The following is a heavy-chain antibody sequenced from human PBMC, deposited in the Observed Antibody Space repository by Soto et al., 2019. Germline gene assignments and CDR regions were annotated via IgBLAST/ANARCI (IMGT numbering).Heavy chain of an antibody. V-gene: IGHV4-31*03. CDR3: ATRHITIFGVVKRDAFDI. D-gene: IGHD3-3*01. CDR2: IYYSGST. CDR1: GGSISSGGYY. J-gene: IGHJ3*02. Sequence: SETLSLTCTVSGGSISSGGYYWSWIRQHPGKGLEWIGYIYYSGSTYYNPSLKSRVTISVDTSKNQFSLKLSSVTAADTAVYYCATRHITIFGVVKRDAFDIWGQGTMVTVSS.